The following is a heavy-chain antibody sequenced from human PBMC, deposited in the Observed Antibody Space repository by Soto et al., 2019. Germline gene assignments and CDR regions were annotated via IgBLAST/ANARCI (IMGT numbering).Heavy chain of an antibody. CDR2: ISYDGSNK. Sequence: QVQLVESGGGVVQPGRSLRLSCAASGFTFSSYGMHWVRQAPGKGLEWVAVISYDGSNKYYADSVKGRFTISRDNSKNTLYLQMNSLRAEDTAVYYCAKGAYSSGWLALYYYYYYGMDVWGQGTTVTVSS. V-gene: IGHV3-30*18. CDR3: AKGAYSSGWLALYYYYYYGMDV. J-gene: IGHJ6*02. CDR1: GFTFSSYG. D-gene: IGHD6-19*01.